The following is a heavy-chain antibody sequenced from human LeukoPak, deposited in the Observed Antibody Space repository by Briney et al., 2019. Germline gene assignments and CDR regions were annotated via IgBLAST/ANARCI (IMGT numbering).Heavy chain of an antibody. CDR2: IHDSGST. CDR1: GDSISSGGYS. D-gene: IGHD6-13*01. Sequence: PSETLSLTCAVSGDSISSGGYSWSWIRQTPGKGLEWIAYIHDSGSTYNNPSLKTRLSISIDTSKNQFTLKLNSVTAADTAVYYCARVVAAAGNNWFDPWGQGTLVTVSS. V-gene: IGHV4-30-4*07. J-gene: IGHJ5*02. CDR3: ARVVAAAGNNWFDP.